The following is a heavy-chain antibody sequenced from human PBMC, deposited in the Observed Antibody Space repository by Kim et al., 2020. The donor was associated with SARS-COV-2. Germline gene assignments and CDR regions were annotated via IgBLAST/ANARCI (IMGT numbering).Heavy chain of an antibody. J-gene: IGHJ5*01. CDR3: ARVHYDFWSGYSMNWF. V-gene: IGHV4-30-4*01. CDR2: IYYSGST. D-gene: IGHD3-3*01. CDR1: GGSISSGDYY. Sequence: SETLSLTCTVSGGSISSGDYYLSWIRQPPGKGLEWIGYIYYSGSTYYNPSLKSRVPISVDTSLNQFSLKLSSVTAAVTAVYYCARVHYDFWSGYSMNWF.